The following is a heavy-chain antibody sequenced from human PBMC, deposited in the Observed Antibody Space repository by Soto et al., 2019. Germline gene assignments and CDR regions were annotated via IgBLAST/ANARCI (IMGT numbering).Heavy chain of an antibody. CDR3: ARDQGYCSGGSCYPGYYYYYYMDV. CDR1: GFTFSSYW. CDR2: IKQDGSEK. V-gene: IGHV3-7*01. Sequence: GGSLRLSCAASGFTFSSYWMSWVRQAPGKGLEWVANIKQDGSEKYYVDSVKGRFTISRDNAKNSLYLKMNSLRAEDTAVYYCARDQGYCSGGSCYPGYYYYYYMDVWGKGTTVTVS. D-gene: IGHD2-15*01. J-gene: IGHJ6*03.